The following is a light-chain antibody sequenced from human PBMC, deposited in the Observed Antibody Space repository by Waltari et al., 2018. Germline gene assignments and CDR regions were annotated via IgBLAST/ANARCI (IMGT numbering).Light chain of an antibody. Sequence: IQMTQSPSTLSASVGDRVTITCRASQSINSWLAWYQQKPGKAPKLLIYKAATLESGVPSRFSGSGSGTEFTLTISGLQPDDFATYYCQQCNTYSFGQGTKVEIK. J-gene: IGKJ1*01. CDR3: QQCNTYS. CDR1: QSINSW. V-gene: IGKV1-5*03. CDR2: KAA.